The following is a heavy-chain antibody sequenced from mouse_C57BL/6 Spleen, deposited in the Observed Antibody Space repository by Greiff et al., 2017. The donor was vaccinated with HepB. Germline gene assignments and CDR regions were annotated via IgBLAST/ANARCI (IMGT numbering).Heavy chain of an antibody. CDR3: ARGGYYNDAMDY. D-gene: IGHD2-12*01. Sequence: DVMLVESGGGLVQPGGSLKLSCAASGFTFSDYGMAWVRQAPRKGPEWVAFISNLAYSIYYADTVTGRFTISRENAKNTLYLEMSSLRSEDTAMYYCARGGYYNDAMDYWGQGTSVTVSS. CDR1: GFTFSDYG. CDR2: ISNLAYSI. J-gene: IGHJ4*01. V-gene: IGHV5-15*01.